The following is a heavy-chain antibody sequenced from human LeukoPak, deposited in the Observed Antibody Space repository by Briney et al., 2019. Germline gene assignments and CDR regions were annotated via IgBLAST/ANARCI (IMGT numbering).Heavy chain of an antibody. Sequence: SETLSLTCAVYGGSFSGYYWSWIRQPPGKGLEWIGEINHSGSTNYNPSLKSRVTISVDTSKNQFSLKLSSVTAADTAVYYYARGRYYYGSGSYYNGWGQGTLVTVSS. D-gene: IGHD3-10*01. V-gene: IGHV4-34*01. J-gene: IGHJ4*02. CDR3: ARGRYYYGSGSYYNG. CDR1: GGSFSGYY. CDR2: INHSGST.